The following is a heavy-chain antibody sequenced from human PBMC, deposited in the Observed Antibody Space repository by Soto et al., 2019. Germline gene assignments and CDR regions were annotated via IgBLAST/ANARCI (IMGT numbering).Heavy chain of an antibody. Sequence: GGSLRLSCAASGFTVSSNYMSWVRQAPGKGLEWVSVIYSGGSTYYADSVKGRFTISRDNSKNTLYLQMNSLRAEDTAVYYCARDRRAAAAPRAGAFDIWGQGSMVTVSS. D-gene: IGHD6-13*01. CDR1: GFTVSSNY. CDR2: IYSGGST. J-gene: IGHJ3*02. CDR3: ARDRRAAAAPRAGAFDI. V-gene: IGHV3-53*01.